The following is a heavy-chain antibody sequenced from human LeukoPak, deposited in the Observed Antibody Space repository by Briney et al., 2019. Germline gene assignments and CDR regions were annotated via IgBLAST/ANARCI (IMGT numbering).Heavy chain of an antibody. V-gene: IGHV3-30*18. D-gene: IGHD4-23*01. Sequence: PGGSLRLSCAASGFTFSSYGMHWVRQAPGKGLKWVAVISYDGSNKYYADSVKGRFTISRDNSKNTLYLQMNSLRAEDTAVYYCAKEGYGGSWGYWGQGTLVTVSS. J-gene: IGHJ4*02. CDR3: AKEGYGGSWGY. CDR2: ISYDGSNK. CDR1: GFTFSSYG.